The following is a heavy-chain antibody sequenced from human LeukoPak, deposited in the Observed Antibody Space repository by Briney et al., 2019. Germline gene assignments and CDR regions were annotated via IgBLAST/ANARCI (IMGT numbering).Heavy chain of an antibody. J-gene: IGHJ4*02. D-gene: IGHD3-16*01. V-gene: IGHV1-69*01. Sequence: GASVKVSCKASGGTFSSYGLSWVRQAPGQGLEWMGGIIPMFGTANYAQKFQGRVTITADESTSTAYMELSSLRPEDTAVYYCAREGGEGLPFDYWGQGILVTVSS. CDR3: AREGGEGLPFDY. CDR1: GGTFSSYG. CDR2: IIPMFGTA.